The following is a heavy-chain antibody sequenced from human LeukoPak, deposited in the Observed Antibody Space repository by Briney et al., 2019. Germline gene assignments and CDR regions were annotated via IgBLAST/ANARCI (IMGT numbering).Heavy chain of an antibody. CDR2: ISYDGSNK. J-gene: IGHJ4*02. D-gene: IGHD1-26*01. CDR3: AKDRFVRGSYYEGCDY. Sequence: SGGSLRLSCAASGFTFSSYGMHWVRQAPGKGLEWVAVISYDGSNKYYADSVKGRFTISRDNSKNTLYLQMNSLRAEDTAVYYCAKDRFVRGSYYEGCDYWGQGTLVTVSS. CDR1: GFTFSSYG. V-gene: IGHV3-30*18.